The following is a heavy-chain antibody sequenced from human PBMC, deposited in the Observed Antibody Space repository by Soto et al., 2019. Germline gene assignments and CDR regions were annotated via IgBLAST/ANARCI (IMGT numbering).Heavy chain of an antibody. CDR3: ARVYSSGWYAHRDY. V-gene: IGHV4-39*01. D-gene: IGHD6-19*01. Sequence: SETLSLTCTVSGGSISSSSYYWGWIRQPPGKGLEWIGSIYYSGSTYYNPSLKSRVTISVDTSKNQFSLKLSSATAADTAVYYCARVYSSGWYAHRDYWGQGTLVTVSS. J-gene: IGHJ4*02. CDR2: IYYSGST. CDR1: GGSISSSSYY.